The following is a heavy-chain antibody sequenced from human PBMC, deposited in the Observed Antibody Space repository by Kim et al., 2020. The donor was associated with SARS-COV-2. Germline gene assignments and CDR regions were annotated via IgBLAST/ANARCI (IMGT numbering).Heavy chain of an antibody. CDR2: ISSSSSYI. J-gene: IGHJ4*02. CDR3: ARDPVSSGQANWGGVDY. V-gene: IGHV3-21*01. D-gene: IGHD7-27*01. CDR1: GFTFSSYS. Sequence: GGSLRLSCAASGFTFSSYSMNWVRQAPGKGLEWVSSISSSSSYIYYADSVKGRFTISRDNAKNSLYLQMNSLRAEDTAVYYCARDPVSSGQANWGGVDYWGQGTLVTVSS.